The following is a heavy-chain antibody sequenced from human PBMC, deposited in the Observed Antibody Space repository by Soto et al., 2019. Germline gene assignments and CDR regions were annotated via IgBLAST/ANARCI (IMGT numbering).Heavy chain of an antibody. D-gene: IGHD6-13*01. CDR1: GYDFTAYD. Sequence: ASVKVSCKASGYDFTAYDINWVRQASGQGLEWMGWMNPINGATGFAQRFQGRVSMTRNTATDTAYLDLTGLRSDNTAVYYCGRGPSPRAPAGGTPYYFAMDVWGQGTTVTVSS. CDR3: GRGPSPRAPAGGTPYYFAMDV. CDR2: MNPINGAT. J-gene: IGHJ6*02. V-gene: IGHV1-8*02.